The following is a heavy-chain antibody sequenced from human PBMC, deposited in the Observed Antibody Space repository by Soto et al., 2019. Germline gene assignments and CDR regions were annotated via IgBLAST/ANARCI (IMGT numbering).Heavy chain of an antibody. CDR3: ARESRDCSSTSCYLEDVGSETRGAFDI. CDR2: IYHSGST. J-gene: IGHJ3*02. CDR1: SGSISSSNW. Sequence: QVQLQESGPGLVKPSGTLSLTCAVSSGSISSSNWWSWVRQPPGKGLEWIGEIYHSGSTNYNPSLKGRVTISVDKSKNQFSLKLSSVTAADTAVYYCARESRDCSSTSCYLEDVGSETRGAFDIWGQGTMVTVSS. D-gene: IGHD2-2*01. V-gene: IGHV4-4*02.